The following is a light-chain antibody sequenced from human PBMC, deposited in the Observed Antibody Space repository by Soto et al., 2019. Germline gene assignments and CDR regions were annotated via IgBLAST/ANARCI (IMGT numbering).Light chain of an antibody. CDR3: QQYVGWT. CDR1: QTISSDY. J-gene: IGKJ1*01. Sequence: EIVLTQSPCTLSVSPGERATLSCRASQTISSDYLAWYQQKPGQAPSLLIYGTSSRATGIPDRFSGSGSGTDFTLTISRLEPEDSAIYYCQQYVGWTFGQGTKVEIK. CDR2: GTS. V-gene: IGKV3-20*01.